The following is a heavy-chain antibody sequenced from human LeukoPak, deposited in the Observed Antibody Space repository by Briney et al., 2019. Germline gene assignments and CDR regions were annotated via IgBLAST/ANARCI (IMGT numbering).Heavy chain of an antibody. CDR2: IYHSGST. D-gene: IGHD4-17*01. Sequence: PSETLSLTCAVSGYSISSGYYWGWIRQPPRKGLEWIGSIYHSGSTYYNPSLKSRVTISVDTSKNQFSLKLSSVTAADTAVYYCARRATTVTTYFDYWGQGTLVTVSS. J-gene: IGHJ4*02. CDR3: ARRATTVTTYFDY. CDR1: GYSISSGYY. V-gene: IGHV4-38-2*01.